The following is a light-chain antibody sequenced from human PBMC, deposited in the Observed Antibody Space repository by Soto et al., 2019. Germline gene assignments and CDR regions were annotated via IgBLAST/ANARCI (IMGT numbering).Light chain of an antibody. Sequence: DIGLTQAPDTLYVSPGEGATLSCRASQSVRTKLAWYQQKAGQAPRLLIYGASTRATGIPDRFSGSGSGTEFTLTISSLQSEDFAVYYCQQYNSWPPITFGQGTRLEIK. CDR1: QSVRTK. CDR3: QQYNSWPPIT. CDR2: GAS. J-gene: IGKJ5*01. V-gene: IGKV3-15*01.